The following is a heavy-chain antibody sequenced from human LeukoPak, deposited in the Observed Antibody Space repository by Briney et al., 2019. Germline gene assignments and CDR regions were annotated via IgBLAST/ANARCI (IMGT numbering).Heavy chain of an antibody. CDR2: IYPDDSDT. D-gene: IGHD1-26*01. Sequence: GESLKISCKGSGYSFTNYWIGWVRQMPGKGLEWMGIIYPDDSDTTYSPSFQGQVTISADKSINTAYLQWSSLKASDTAMYFCARRSGSYYYFDYWGQGTLVTVSS. V-gene: IGHV5-51*01. CDR1: GYSFTNYW. J-gene: IGHJ4*02. CDR3: ARRSGSYYYFDY.